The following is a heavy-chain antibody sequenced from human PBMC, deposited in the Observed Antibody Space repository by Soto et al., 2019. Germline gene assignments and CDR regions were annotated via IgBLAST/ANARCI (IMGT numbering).Heavy chain of an antibody. V-gene: IGHV2-5*01. D-gene: IGHD2-15*01. CDR2: IYWNDDK. J-gene: IGHJ4*02. CDR3: AHNVDSDSPHY. CDR1: GFSLSTSGVG. Sequence: SGPTLVNPTRTLTLTCTFSGFSLSTSGVGVGWIRQPPGKALEWLALIYWNDDKRYSPSLKSRLTTTKVTSKNQVILTMINMDPVDTATYYCAHNVDSDSPHYWGRGTLVTVAS.